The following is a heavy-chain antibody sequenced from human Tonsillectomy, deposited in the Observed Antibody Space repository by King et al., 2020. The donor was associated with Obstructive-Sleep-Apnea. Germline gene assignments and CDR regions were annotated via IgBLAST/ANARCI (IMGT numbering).Heavy chain of an antibody. CDR1: GFTFSNYG. CDR3: AKPSDRSVFNPIDY. V-gene: IGHV3-30*18. J-gene: IGHJ4*02. D-gene: IGHD5/OR15-5a*01. CDR2: ISYDGRNE. Sequence: VQLVEYGGGVVQPGRSLRLSCAASGFTFSNYGMHWVRQAPGKGLEWVSVISYDGRNEYYADSVKGRFTISRDNSKSTLFLQMNSLRAEDTAVYYCAKPSDRSVFNPIDYWGQGALVTVYS.